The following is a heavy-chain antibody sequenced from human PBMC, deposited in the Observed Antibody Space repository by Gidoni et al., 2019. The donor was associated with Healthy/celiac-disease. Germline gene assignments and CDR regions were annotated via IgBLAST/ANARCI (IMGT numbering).Heavy chain of an antibody. CDR3: ARTSYSSGRGASLDV. V-gene: IGHV3-7*01. CDR2: IKQDGSEK. J-gene: IGHJ6*02. CDR1: GFTFRSYW. D-gene: IGHD6-19*01. Sequence: EVQLVESGGGLVQPGGSLSLSCPASGFTFRSYWMRWVRQAPGKGLEWVANIKQDGSEKYYVDSVKGRFTISRDNAKNSLYLQMNSLRAEDTAVYYCARTSYSSGRGASLDVWGQGTTVTVSS.